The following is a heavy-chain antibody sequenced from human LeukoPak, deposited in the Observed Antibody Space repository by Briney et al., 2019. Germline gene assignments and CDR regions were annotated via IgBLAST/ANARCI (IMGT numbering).Heavy chain of an antibody. Sequence: GGSLRLSCVASGFSLSGYWMYWVRQAPGKGLMYISRNNGDGSTTNYADVVKGRFTMSRDNIKNTLYLQMNSLRVEDTAVYYCARDPRNVGLAPWGQGTLVTVSS. D-gene: IGHD2-15*01. V-gene: IGHV3-74*01. CDR3: ARDPRNVGLAP. J-gene: IGHJ5*02. CDR1: GFSLSGYW. CDR2: NNGDGSTT.